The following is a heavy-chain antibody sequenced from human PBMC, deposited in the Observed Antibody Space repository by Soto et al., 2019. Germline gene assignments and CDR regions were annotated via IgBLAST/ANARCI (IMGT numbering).Heavy chain of an antibody. CDR1: GYSISSGYY. CDR3: ARVVRNSGSFH. J-gene: IGHJ4*02. CDR2: IYHSGST. Sequence: PSETLSLTCAVSGYSISSGYYWGWIRQPPGKGLEWIGSIYHSGSTYYNPSLKSRVTISVDTSKNQFSLKLSSVTAAYTAVYYCARVVRNSGSFHWGQGTLVTVSS. V-gene: IGHV4-38-2*01. D-gene: IGHD1-26*01.